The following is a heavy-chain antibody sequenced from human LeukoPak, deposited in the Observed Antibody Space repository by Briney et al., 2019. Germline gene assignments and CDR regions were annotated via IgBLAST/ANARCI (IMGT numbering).Heavy chain of an antibody. CDR2: IYHSGST. V-gene: IGHV4-38-2*02. J-gene: IGHJ6*03. D-gene: IGHD5-18*01. Sequence: SETLSLTCTVSGYSISSGYYWGWIRQPPGKGLEWIGSIYHSGSTYYNPSLKSRVTISVDTSKNQFSLKLSSVTAADTAVYYCARWGRGYSYGWGGYYYYYMDVWGKGTTVTVSS. CDR1: GYSISSGYY. CDR3: ARWGRGYSYGWGGYYYYYMDV.